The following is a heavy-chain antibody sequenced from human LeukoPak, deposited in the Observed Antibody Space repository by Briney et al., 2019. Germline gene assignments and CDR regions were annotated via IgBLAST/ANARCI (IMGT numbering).Heavy chain of an antibody. CDR1: GFTFSIYA. V-gene: IGHV3-7*01. D-gene: IGHD3-10*01. CDR3: ARTYYDSGSLIEN. J-gene: IGHJ4*02. Sequence: PGGSLRLSCAASGFTFSIYAMSWVRQAPGKGLEWVANTKQDGSEKYYVDSVKGRFTISRDNAKNSLYLQMNSLRAEDTAVYYCARTYYDSGSLIENWGQGALVTVSS. CDR2: TKQDGSEK.